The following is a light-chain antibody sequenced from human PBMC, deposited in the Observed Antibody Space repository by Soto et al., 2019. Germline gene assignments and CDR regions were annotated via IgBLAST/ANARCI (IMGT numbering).Light chain of an antibody. CDR2: DVS. J-gene: IGLJ1*01. CDR3: SSYTSSSTLLYV. V-gene: IGLV2-14*01. CDR1: SSDVGGYNY. Sequence: QPASVSGSPGQSITISCTGTSSDVGGYNYVSWYQQHPGKAPKLMIYDVSNRPSGVSNRFSGSKSGNTASLTISGLQAEDEADYYCSSYTSSSTLLYVFGTGTKLTVL.